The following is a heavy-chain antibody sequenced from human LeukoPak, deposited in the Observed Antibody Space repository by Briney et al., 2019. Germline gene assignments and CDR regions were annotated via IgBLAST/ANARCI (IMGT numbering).Heavy chain of an antibody. J-gene: IGHJ4*02. CDR1: GYTFTSYA. V-gene: IGHV7-4-1*02. CDR3: AISPVYYDILTGYYKVSPLDY. CDR2: INTNTGNP. Sequence: ASVKVSCKASGYTFTSYAMNWVRQAPGQGLEWMGWINTNTGNPTYAQGFTGRFVFSLDTSVSTAYLQISSLKAEDTAVYYCAISPVYYDILTGYYKVSPLDYWGQGTLVTVSS. D-gene: IGHD3-9*01.